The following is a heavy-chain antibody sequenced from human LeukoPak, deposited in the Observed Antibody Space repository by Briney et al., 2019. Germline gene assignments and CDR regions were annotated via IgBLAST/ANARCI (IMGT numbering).Heavy chain of an antibody. CDR3: AKDKEYYDILTGHDYYMDV. D-gene: IGHD3-9*01. CDR1: GFTFDDYA. Sequence: GGSLRLSCAASGFTFDDYAMHCVRQAPGKGLEWVSLISWDGGSTYYADSVKGRFTISRDNSKNSLYLQMNSLRAEDTALYYCAKDKEYYDILTGHDYYMDVWGKGTTVTVSS. CDR2: ISWDGGST. V-gene: IGHV3-43D*03. J-gene: IGHJ6*03.